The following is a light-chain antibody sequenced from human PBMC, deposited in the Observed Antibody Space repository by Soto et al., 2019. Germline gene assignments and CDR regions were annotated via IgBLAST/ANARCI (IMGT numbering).Light chain of an antibody. V-gene: IGLV2-14*03. J-gene: IGLJ1*01. CDR1: SSDVGGYNF. Sequence: QSALTQPASVSGAPGQSITISCTGTSSDVGGYNFVSWYQQHPGKVPKLMIFDVNRRPSGVSDRFSGSKSAKPAFLTTSGLQAEDEGDYYCCSYTSSSTHVFGSGTKLAVL. CDR2: DVN. CDR3: CSYTSSSTHV.